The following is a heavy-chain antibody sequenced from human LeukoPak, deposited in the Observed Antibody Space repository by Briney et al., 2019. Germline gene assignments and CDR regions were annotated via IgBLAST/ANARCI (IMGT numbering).Heavy chain of an antibody. CDR1: GYTFTSYA. V-gene: IGHV1-3*01. D-gene: IGHD6-19*01. Sequence: ASVKVSCKASGYTFTSYAMHWVRQAPGQRLEWMGWINAGNGNTKYSQKFQGRVTMTRDMSTSTVYMELSSLRSEDTAVYYCARGEYSSGWYQKTQPDYWGQGTLVTVSS. CDR2: INAGNGNT. J-gene: IGHJ4*02. CDR3: ARGEYSSGWYQKTQPDY.